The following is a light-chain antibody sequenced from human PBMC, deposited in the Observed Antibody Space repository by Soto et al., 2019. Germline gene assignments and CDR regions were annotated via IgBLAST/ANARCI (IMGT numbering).Light chain of an antibody. CDR1: QSVSSSF. CDR3: QQANTLPLT. Sequence: DIVLTQSPGTLSLSPGERATLSCRASQSVSSSFLAWYQQRPGQAPRLLIHGVSSRATGIPDRFSGSGSGTDFTLSINRLEPEDFATYYCQQANTLPLTFGGGTKVEIK. CDR2: GVS. V-gene: IGKV3-20*01. J-gene: IGKJ4*01.